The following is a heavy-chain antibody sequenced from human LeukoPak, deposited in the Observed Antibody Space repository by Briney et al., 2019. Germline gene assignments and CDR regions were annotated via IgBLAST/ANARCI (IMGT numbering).Heavy chain of an antibody. CDR3: ARDSMGRARMLSRAFDI. CDR1: GGSISSSSYY. CDR2: IYYSGST. J-gene: IGHJ3*02. Sequence: PSETLSLTCTVSGGSISSSSYYWGWIRQPPGKGLEWIGSIYYSGSTYYNPSLKSRVTISVDTSKNQFSLKLSSVTAADTAVYYCARDSMGRARMLSRAFDIWGQGTMVTVSS. V-gene: IGHV4-39*07. D-gene: IGHD3-10*01.